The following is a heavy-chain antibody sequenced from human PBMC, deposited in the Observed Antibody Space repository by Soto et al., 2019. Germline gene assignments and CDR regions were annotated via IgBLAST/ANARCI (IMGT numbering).Heavy chain of an antibody. J-gene: IGHJ6*02. CDR1: GFTFSSYE. Sequence: GGSLRLSCAASGFTFSSYEMNWVRQAPGKGLEWVSYISSSGSTIYYADSVKGRFTISRDNAKNSLYLQMNGLRAEDTAVYYCAREARQLSYMDVWGQGTTVTVSS. D-gene: IGHD5-18*01. CDR3: AREARQLSYMDV. V-gene: IGHV3-48*03. CDR2: ISSSGSTI.